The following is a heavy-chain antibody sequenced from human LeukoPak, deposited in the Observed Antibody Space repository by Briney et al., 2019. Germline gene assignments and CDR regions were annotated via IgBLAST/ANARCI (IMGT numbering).Heavy chain of an antibody. CDR1: GYTFTSCG. V-gene: IGHV1-18*01. Sequence: ASVKVSCKASGYTFTSCGISWVRQAPGQGLEWMGWISAYNGNTDYAQKFQGRVTMTTDTSTNTAYMELRSLRSDDTAVYYCARETYYYDSSGSDYWGQGTLVTVSS. CDR2: ISAYNGNT. J-gene: IGHJ4*02. D-gene: IGHD3-22*01. CDR3: ARETYYYDSSGSDY.